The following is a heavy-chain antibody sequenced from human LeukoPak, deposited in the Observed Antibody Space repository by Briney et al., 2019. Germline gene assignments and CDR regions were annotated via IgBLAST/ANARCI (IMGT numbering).Heavy chain of an antibody. D-gene: IGHD3-22*01. CDR2: ISSSSSYI. CDR1: GFTFTNFA. Sequence: PGGSLRLSCAASGFTFTNFAMHWVRQAPGKGLEWVSSISSSSSYIYYADSVKGRFTISRDNAKNSLYLQMNSLRAEDTAVYYCARVYYYDSSGYYRHFDYWGQGTLVTVSS. V-gene: IGHV3-21*06. CDR3: ARVYYYDSSGYYRHFDY. J-gene: IGHJ4*02.